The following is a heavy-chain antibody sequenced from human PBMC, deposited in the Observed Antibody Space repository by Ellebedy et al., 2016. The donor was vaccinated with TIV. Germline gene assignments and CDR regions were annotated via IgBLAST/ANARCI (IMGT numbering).Heavy chain of an antibody. CDR2: ISAYNGNT. J-gene: IGHJ5*02. CDR3: ACTLTGVEHQYNWFDP. D-gene: IGHD7-27*01. V-gene: IGHV1-18*01. CDR1: GYTFTSYG. Sequence: ASVKVSCXASGYTFTSYGISWVRQAPGQGLEWMGWISAYNGNTNYAQKLQGRVTMTTDTSTSTAYMELSSLRSEDTAVYYCACTLTGVEHQYNWFDPWGQGTLVTVSS.